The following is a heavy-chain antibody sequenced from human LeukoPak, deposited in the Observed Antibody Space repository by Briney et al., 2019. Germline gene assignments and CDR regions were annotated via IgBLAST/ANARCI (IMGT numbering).Heavy chain of an antibody. D-gene: IGHD3-10*01. Sequence: PSETLSLTCTVSGGSISSYYWSWIRQPPGKGLEWIGYIYYSGSTNYNPSLKSRVTISVDTSKNQFSLKLSSVTAADTAVYYCARHFRRSRELPGRYYYYYYMDVWGKGTTVTISS. V-gene: IGHV4-59*08. CDR3: ARHFRRSRELPGRYYYYYYMDV. CDR1: GGSISSYY. CDR2: IYYSGST. J-gene: IGHJ6*03.